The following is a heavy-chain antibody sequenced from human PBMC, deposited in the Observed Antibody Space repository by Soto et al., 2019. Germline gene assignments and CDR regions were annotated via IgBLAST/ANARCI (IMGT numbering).Heavy chain of an antibody. Sequence: GASVKVSCKASGGTFSSYAISWVRQAPGQGLEWMGGIIPIFGTANYAQKFQGRVTITADESTSTAYMELSSLRSEDTAVYYCARGAYDSSGYSGYYYYYGMDVWGQGTTVTVSS. J-gene: IGHJ6*02. CDR1: GGTFSSYA. CDR2: IIPIFGTA. V-gene: IGHV1-69*13. D-gene: IGHD3-22*01. CDR3: ARGAYDSSGYSGYYYYYGMDV.